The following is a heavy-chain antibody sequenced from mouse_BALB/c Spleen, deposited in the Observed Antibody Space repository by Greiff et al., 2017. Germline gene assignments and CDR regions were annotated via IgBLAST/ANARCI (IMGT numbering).Heavy chain of an antibody. D-gene: IGHD4-1*01. CDR2: ISSGSSTI. V-gene: IGHV5-17*02. J-gene: IGHJ4*01. CDR3: GSRLGYYAMDY. Sequence: EVMLVESGGGLVQPGGSRKLSCAASGFTFSSFGMHWVRQAPEKGLEWVAYISSGSSTIYYADTVKGRFTISRDNPKNTLFLQMTSLRSEDTAMFYCGSRLGYYAMDYWGQGTTVTVSS. CDR1: GFTFSSFG.